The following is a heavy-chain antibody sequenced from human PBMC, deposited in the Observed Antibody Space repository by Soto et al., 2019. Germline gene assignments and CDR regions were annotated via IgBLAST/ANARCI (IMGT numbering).Heavy chain of an antibody. D-gene: IGHD3-10*01. CDR2: VDPNSGGT. CDR3: ARDNYGPLDY. CDR1: GYTFTDLY. Sequence: ASVKVSCKPSGYTFTDLYIHWVRQAPGQGLEWMGWVDPNSGGTKQTQKFQGRLTMTRDTSTGAVYMELYSLRSDDTSVYYGARDNYGPLDYWGKGTLFTVSS. J-gene: IGHJ4*02. V-gene: IGHV1-2*02.